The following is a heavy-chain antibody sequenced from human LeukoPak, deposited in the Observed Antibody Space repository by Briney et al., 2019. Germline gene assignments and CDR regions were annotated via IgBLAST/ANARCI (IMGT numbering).Heavy chain of an antibody. CDR2: IYTSGST. V-gene: IGHV4-4*09. D-gene: IGHD1-26*01. CDR3: ARRGGIVGATVDY. CDR1: GGFISSYY. Sequence: SEALSLTCTVSGGFISSYYWSWIRQPPGKGLEWIGYIYTSGSTNYNPSLKSRVTISADTSKNQFSLKLSSVTAADTAVYYCARRGGIVGATVDYWGQGTLVTVSS. J-gene: IGHJ4*02.